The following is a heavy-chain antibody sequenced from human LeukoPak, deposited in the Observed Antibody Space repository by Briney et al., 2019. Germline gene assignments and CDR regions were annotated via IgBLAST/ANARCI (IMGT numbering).Heavy chain of an antibody. CDR2: INSDGSIT. J-gene: IGHJ4*02. V-gene: IGHV3-74*01. CDR3: AKAEGYCSGTWCFRWFDW. D-gene: IGHD2-15*01. CDR1: GFTFTTCW. Sequence: GGSLRLSCAASGFTFTTCWMHWVRQAPGKGLVWVSHINSDGSITSYADSVKGRFTISRDNAKNTLYLQMNSLRAEDTAVYYCAKAEGYCSGTWCFRWFDWWGQGTLVTVSS.